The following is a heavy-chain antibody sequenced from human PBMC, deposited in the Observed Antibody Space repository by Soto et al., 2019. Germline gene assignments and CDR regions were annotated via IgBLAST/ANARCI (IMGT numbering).Heavy chain of an antibody. J-gene: IGHJ4*02. D-gene: IGHD2-2*01. V-gene: IGHV2-5*02. CDR3: AHGSCSSADCYPNPYLDY. CDR2: IYWDDDE. CDR1: GFSLSTTAEG. Sequence: QITLKESGPTLVKPTQTLTLTCTFSGFSLSTTAEGVGWIRQPPGKALEWLALIYWDDDERYSPSLKSRLTITKDASKTQVVLTMTNVDPVDNATYYCAHGSCSSADCYPNPYLDYWGQGILVTVSS.